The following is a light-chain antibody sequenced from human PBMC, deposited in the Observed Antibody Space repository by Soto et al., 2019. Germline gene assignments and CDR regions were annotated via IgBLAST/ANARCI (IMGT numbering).Light chain of an antibody. Sequence: QSVLTQPASVSGSPGQSITISCTGTSSDVGAFNYVSWYQQHPGKAPKLLIYDVSNRPSGVSDRFSGSKSGNTASLTISGLQAGDEADYYCSSYTGSSSVLFGGGTQLTVL. CDR2: DVS. V-gene: IGLV2-14*03. J-gene: IGLJ2*01. CDR3: SSYTGSSSVL. CDR1: SSDVGAFNY.